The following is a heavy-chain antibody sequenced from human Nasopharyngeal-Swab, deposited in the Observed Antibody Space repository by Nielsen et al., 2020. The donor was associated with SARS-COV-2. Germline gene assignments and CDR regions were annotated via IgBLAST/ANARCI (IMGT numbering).Heavy chain of an antibody. J-gene: IGHJ3*02. CDR2: FDPEDGET. D-gene: IGHD4-17*01. Sequence: ASVKVSCKVAGYTITELSMHWVRQAPGKGLEWMGGFDPEDGETIYAQKFQGRVTMTEDTSTDTAYMELSSLRSEDTAVYYCATVRDYGDYVDAFDIWGQGTMVTVSS. CDR3: ATVRDYGDYVDAFDI. V-gene: IGHV1-24*01. CDR1: GYTITELS.